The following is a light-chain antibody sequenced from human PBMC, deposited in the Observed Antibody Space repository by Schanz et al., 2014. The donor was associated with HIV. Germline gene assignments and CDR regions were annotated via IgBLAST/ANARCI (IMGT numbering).Light chain of an antibody. Sequence: QSALTQPASVSGSPGQSITISCTGTSVGSYNLVSWYQQHPGKAPKLMIYEVSKRPSGVSNRFSGSKSGNTASLTISGLQAEDESDYYCCSFAFTITSLYVFGTGTKLTVL. V-gene: IGLV2-23*02. CDR1: SVGSYNL. CDR2: EVS. J-gene: IGLJ1*01. CDR3: CSFAFTITSLYV.